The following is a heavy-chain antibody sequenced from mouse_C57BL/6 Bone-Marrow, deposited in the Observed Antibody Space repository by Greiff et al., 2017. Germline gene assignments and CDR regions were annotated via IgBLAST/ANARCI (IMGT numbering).Heavy chain of an antibody. CDR3: AITTVVARGPFDY. V-gene: IGHV5-17*01. D-gene: IGHD1-1*01. CDR2: ISSGSSTI. CDR1: GFTFSDYG. J-gene: IGHJ2*01. Sequence: EVKLMESGGGLVKPGGSLKLSCAASGFTFSDYGMHWVRQAPEKGLEWVAYISSGSSTIYYADTVKGRFTISRDNAKTTLFLQMTSLRSEDTAMYYCAITTVVARGPFDYWGQGTTLTVSS.